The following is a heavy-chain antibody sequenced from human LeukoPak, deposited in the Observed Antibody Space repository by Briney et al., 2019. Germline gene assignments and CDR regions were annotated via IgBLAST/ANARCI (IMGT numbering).Heavy chain of an antibody. J-gene: IGHJ3*02. CDR2: IKNSGNT. CDR1: GGSISSYY. D-gene: IGHD6-19*01. V-gene: IGHV4-4*07. CDR3: AREGSSSGWRPFDI. Sequence: SETLSLTCSVSGGSISSYYWSWIRQPAGKGLEWIGRIKNSGNTNYNPSLESRATLSLDTSKNQFSLNLSSVTAADTAVYYCAREGSSSGWRPFDIWGQGTVVTVSS.